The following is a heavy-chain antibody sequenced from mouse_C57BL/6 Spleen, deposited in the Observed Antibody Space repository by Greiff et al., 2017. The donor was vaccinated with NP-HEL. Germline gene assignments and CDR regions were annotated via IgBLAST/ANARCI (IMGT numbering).Heavy chain of an antibody. Sequence: QVQLKQSGPGLVQPSQSLSITCTVSGFSLTSYGVHWVRQSPGKGLEWLGVIWSGGSTDYNAAFISRLSISKDNSKSQVVFKMNSLQADDTAIYYCARIYDYDDGYALDYWGQGTSVTVSA. D-gene: IGHD2-4*01. V-gene: IGHV2-2*01. J-gene: IGHJ4*01. CDR1: GFSLTSYG. CDR3: ARIYDYDDGYALDY. CDR2: IWSGGST.